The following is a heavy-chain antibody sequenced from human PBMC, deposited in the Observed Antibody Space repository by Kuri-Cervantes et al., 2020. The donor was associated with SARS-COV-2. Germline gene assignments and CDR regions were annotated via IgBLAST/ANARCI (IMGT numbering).Heavy chain of an antibody. Sequence: SVKVSCKASGGTFSSYAISWVRQAPGQGLEWMGGIIPIFGTANYAQKFQGRVTITADESTSTAYMELSSLRSEDTAVYYCARDLTGTTSSYYYYGMDVWGQGTTVTVSS. CDR1: GGTFSSYA. J-gene: IGHJ6*02. D-gene: IGHD1-7*01. CDR3: ARDLTGTTSSYYYYGMDV. V-gene: IGHV1-69*13. CDR2: IIPIFGTA.